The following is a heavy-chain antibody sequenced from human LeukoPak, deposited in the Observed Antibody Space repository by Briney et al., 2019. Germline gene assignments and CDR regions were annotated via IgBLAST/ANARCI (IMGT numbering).Heavy chain of an antibody. J-gene: IGHJ3*02. CDR1: GYTFSIYD. CDR2: MNTNSGKT. CDR3: ARFCVTGVRGVYLGAFDI. V-gene: IGHV1-8*01. Sequence: ASVKVSCKASGYTFSIYDINWVRQATRQGLGWMGWMNTNSGKTGYAQKFQGRVTLTRDTTISTAYIELSTTRTAGTAVYYCARFCVTGVRGVYLGAFDIWGQGTMVTVSS. D-gene: IGHD3-10*01.